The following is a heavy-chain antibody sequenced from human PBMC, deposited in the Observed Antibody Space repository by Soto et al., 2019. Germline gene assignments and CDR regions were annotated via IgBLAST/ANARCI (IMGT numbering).Heavy chain of an antibody. D-gene: IGHD3-22*01. CDR1: GGSISSGDYY. J-gene: IGHJ4*02. Sequence: PSETLSLTCTVSGGSISSGDYYWSWIRQPPGKGLEWIGYIYYSGSTYYNPSLKSRVTISVDTSKNQFSLKLSSVTAADTAVYYCARGSYYYDCSGYHHYWGQGTLVTVSS. V-gene: IGHV4-30-4*01. CDR2: IYYSGST. CDR3: ARGSYYYDCSGYHHY.